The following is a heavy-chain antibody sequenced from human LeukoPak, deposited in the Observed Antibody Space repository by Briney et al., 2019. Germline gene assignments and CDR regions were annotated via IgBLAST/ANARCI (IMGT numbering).Heavy chain of an antibody. CDR3: ARDRLGYCSGGSCQMA. J-gene: IGHJ5*02. Sequence: SQTLCLTCTVPGGSISGGDYYWSWIRQPPGKCLGWIGYIYYSGSTYYNPSLKSRVTISVDTSKNQFSLKLSSVTAADTAVYYCARDRLGYCSGGSCQMAWGQGTLVTVSS. V-gene: IGHV4-30-4*01. CDR1: GGSISGGDYY. CDR2: IYYSGST. D-gene: IGHD2-15*01.